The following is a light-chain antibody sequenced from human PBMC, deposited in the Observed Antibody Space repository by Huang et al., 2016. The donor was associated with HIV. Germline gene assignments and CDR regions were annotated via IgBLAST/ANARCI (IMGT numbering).Light chain of an antibody. CDR1: QGIGNS. J-gene: IGKJ1*01. Sequence: DIQMTQSPSSLSASVGDRVTITCRASQGIGNSLAWYQQKPAKPPSLLLYATSRLESGVPSRFSGSGSGTHYTLTITTLQPEDIASYYCQQYQSIPWTFGQGTKVEIK. V-gene: IGKV1-NL1*01. CDR2: ATS. CDR3: QQYQSIPWT.